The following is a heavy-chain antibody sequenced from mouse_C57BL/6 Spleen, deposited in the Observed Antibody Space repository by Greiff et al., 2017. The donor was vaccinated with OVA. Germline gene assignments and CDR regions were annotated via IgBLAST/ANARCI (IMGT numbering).Heavy chain of an antibody. D-gene: IGHD2-5*01. CDR1: GYAFTNYL. CDR2: INPGSGGT. Sequence: QVQLKQSGAELVRPGTSVKVSCKASGYAFTNYLIEWVKQRPGQGLEWIGVINPGSGGTNYNEKFKGKATLTADKSSSTAYMQLSSLTSEDSAVYFCARSSNPAWFADWGQGTLVTVSA. V-gene: IGHV1-54*01. J-gene: IGHJ3*01. CDR3: ARSSNPAWFAD.